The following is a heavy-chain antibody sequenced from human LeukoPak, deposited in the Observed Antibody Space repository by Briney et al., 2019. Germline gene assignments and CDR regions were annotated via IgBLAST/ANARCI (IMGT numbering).Heavy chain of an antibody. V-gene: IGHV3-21*01. CDR2: ISSSGSYI. J-gene: IGHJ4*02. CDR1: RFTSSSYS. D-gene: IGHD2/OR15-2a*01. Sequence: PGGSLRLSCAASRFTSSSYSMNWVRQAPGKGLEWVSSISSSGSYIYYADSVKGRFTISRDNANKSLYLQLNSLRAEDTAVYFCAREPIYGLNFDYWGQGTLVTVSS. CDR3: AREPIYGLNFDY.